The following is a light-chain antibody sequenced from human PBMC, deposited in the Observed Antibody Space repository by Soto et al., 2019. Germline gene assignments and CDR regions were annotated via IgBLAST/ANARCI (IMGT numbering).Light chain of an antibody. J-gene: IGKJ4*01. Sequence: EIVMTQSPATLSVSPGERATLSCRASQSVSSDLAWYQQKPGQAPGLLIYEASTRATGIPARFSGSGSGTDFTLTISSLEPEDFAVYYCQQHANWPLTFGGGTKVDI. CDR2: EAS. CDR1: QSVSSD. CDR3: QQHANWPLT. V-gene: IGKV3-11*01.